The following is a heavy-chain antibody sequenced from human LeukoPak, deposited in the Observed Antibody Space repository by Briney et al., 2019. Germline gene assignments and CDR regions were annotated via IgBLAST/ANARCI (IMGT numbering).Heavy chain of an antibody. CDR2: IIPIFGTA. J-gene: IGHJ4*02. CDR3: ATSGYCSSTSCYDVDY. CDR1: GGTFSSYA. Sequence: SVKVSCKASGGTFSSYAISWVRQAPGQGLEWMGGIIPIFGTANYAQKFQGRVTITTDESTSTAYMELSSLRPEDTAVYYCATSGYCSSTSCYDVDYWGQGTLVTVSS. V-gene: IGHV1-69*05. D-gene: IGHD2-2*01.